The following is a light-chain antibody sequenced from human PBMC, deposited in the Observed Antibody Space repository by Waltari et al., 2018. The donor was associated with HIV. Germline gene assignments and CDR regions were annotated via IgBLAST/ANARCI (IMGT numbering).Light chain of an antibody. CDR1: QDISRS. CDR3: QQADSLPLT. J-gene: IGKJ4*01. Sequence: DIQLTQSPSYVSASVGDTVTVTCRASQDISRSLAWYQQKPGKAPVLLIFAASTLQSGVSSRYSGSGSGKSFTLTINTRRTEDFATYYCQQADSLPLTFGGGTKVEI. CDR2: AAS. V-gene: IGKV1-12*01.